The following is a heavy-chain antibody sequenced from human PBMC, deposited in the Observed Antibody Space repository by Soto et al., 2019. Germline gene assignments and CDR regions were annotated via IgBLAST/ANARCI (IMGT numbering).Heavy chain of an antibody. CDR3: SRQGPVFVPVTDFLWYFDV. CDR1: GFTFSAFN. Sequence: EMHLVESGGGLVRPGGSLKLSCAASGFTFSAFNVHWVRQASGKGLEWIGHIGGKANSYATTFAASVKGRFTISRDDSKNTAYLQMNSLKTEDTAVYYCSRQGPVFVPVTDFLWYFDVWGRGTPVTVSS. V-gene: IGHV3-73*02. D-gene: IGHD2-8*02. CDR2: IGGKANSYAT. J-gene: IGHJ2*01.